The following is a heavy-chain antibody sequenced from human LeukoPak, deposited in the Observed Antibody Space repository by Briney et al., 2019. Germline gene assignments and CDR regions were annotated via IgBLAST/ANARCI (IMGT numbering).Heavy chain of an antibody. CDR2: LSSCGSSI. Sequence: PGGALRLSCAASGFTFCSYEKHLVRPDPGKGPEGVSYLSSCGSSIYYQPSVKGPFTLSRDNAKHPLHLQMNSPRAEDTAVDYRSELGITMMGVVWGKGSTVTIS. CDR3: SELGITMMGVV. D-gene: IGHD3-22*01. CDR1: GFTFCSYE. J-gene: IGHJ6*03. V-gene: IGHV3-48*03.